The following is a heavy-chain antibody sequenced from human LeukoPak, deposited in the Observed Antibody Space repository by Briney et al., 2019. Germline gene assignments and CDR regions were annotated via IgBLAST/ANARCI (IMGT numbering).Heavy chain of an antibody. CDR1: GYTFTGYY. CDR2: INPNSGGT. Sequence: ASVKVSCKASGYTFTGYYIHWVRQAPGQGLEWMGWINPNSGGTKYAEKFHDRVTMTRDTSIRTAYMELSSLRSGDTALYYCARDHGVKSMPFVWGQGTTVTVSS. J-gene: IGHJ6*02. V-gene: IGHV1-2*02. D-gene: IGHD2-2*01. CDR3: ARDHGVKSMPFV.